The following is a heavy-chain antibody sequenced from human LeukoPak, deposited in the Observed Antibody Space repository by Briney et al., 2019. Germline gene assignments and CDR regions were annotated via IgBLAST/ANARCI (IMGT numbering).Heavy chain of an antibody. CDR2: INIDGSNT. J-gene: IGHJ4*02. Sequence: GGSLRLSCAASGFTVSSSYMSWVRQAPGKGLVWVSRINIDGSNTNYADSVKGRFTISRDNAKNTLYLQMDSLRAEDTAVYYCARSLGGAYDYWGQGTLVTVSS. D-gene: IGHD1-26*01. CDR1: GFTVSSSY. V-gene: IGHV3-74*01. CDR3: ARSLGGAYDY.